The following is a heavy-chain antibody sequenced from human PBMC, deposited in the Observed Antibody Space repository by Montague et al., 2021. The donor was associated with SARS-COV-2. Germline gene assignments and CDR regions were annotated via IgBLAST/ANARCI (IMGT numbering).Heavy chain of an antibody. CDR2: SNHRGST. J-gene: IGHJ4*02. CDR1: GGSFSNYY. D-gene: IGHD2-15*01. Sequence: SETLSLTCAVYGGSFSNYYWSWIRQPPGKGLEWTGDSNHRGSTNYNPSFKSRVTISVDTSKNQFSLKLSSVIAADTAVYYCARGILSMNIAVVVLLGGIYYFDYWGQGALVAVSS. CDR3: ARGILSMNIAVVVLLGGIYYFDY. V-gene: IGHV4-34*01.